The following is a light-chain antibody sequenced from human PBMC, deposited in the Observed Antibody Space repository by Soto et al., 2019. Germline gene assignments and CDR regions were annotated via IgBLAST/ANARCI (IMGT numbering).Light chain of an antibody. J-gene: IGLJ2*01. CDR1: NSDVGGYNS. V-gene: IGLV2-14*01. CDR3: SSYTSWRWI. Sequence: QSALTQPASVSGSPGQSITISCTGTNSDVGGYNSVSWYQQHPGKAPKLMIYEVSNRPSGVSNRFSGSKSGNTASLTISGLRAEDEADYYCSSYTSWRWIFGGGTQLTVL. CDR2: EVS.